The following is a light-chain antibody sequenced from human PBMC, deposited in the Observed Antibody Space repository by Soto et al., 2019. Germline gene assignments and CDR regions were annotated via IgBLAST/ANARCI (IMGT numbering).Light chain of an antibody. CDR3: SSFTSSSTNV. CDR1: SSDVGGYNY. V-gene: IGLV2-14*01. Sequence: QSALTQPASVSGSPGQSITISCTGTSSDVGGYNYVSWYQQHPGKVPKVIIYDVINRPSGVSNRFSGSKSGNTASLTISGLQAEDEADSYCSSFTSSSTNVFGTGTKLTVL. J-gene: IGLJ1*01. CDR2: DVI.